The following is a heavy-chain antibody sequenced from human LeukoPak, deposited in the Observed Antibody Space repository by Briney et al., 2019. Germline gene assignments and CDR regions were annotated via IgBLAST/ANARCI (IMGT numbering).Heavy chain of an antibody. CDR2: VNPNSGGT. D-gene: IGHD4-17*01. V-gene: IGHV1-2*02. J-gene: IGHJ5*02. CDR1: GYTFTGYY. Sequence: ASVKVSCKASGYTFTGYYMHWVRQAPGQGLEWMGWVNPNSGGTNYAQKFQGRVTMTRDTSISTAYMELSRLRSDDTAVYYCARSGDYLNWFDPWGQGTLVTVSS. CDR3: ARSGDYLNWFDP.